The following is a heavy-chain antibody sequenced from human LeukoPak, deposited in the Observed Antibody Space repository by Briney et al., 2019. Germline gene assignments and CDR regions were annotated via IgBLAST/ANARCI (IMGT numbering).Heavy chain of an antibody. CDR2: IIPIFGTA. CDR3: ARNKHVDTAMVSFDY. CDR1: GGTLSRFA. V-gene: IGHV1-69*13. J-gene: IGHJ4*02. Sequence: GASVKVSCKASGGTLSRFAISWVRQAPGQGLEWMGGIIPIFGTANYAQKFQGRVTITADESTSTAYMELSSLRSEDTAVYYCARNKHVDTAMVSFDYWGQGTLVTVSS. D-gene: IGHD5-18*01.